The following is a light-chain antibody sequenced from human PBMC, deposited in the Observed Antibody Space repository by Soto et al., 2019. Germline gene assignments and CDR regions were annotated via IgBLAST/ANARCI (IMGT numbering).Light chain of an antibody. Sequence: AIQMTQFPSSLSASVGDRVTITCRASQAIRGDLAWFQQKPGKAPKLLIYAASSLQSEVPSRFSGSGSASEYTLTISSLQPEDFATYFCLQDFNYPWTFGQGTKV. CDR2: AAS. J-gene: IGKJ1*01. V-gene: IGKV1-6*01. CDR3: LQDFNYPWT. CDR1: QAIRGD.